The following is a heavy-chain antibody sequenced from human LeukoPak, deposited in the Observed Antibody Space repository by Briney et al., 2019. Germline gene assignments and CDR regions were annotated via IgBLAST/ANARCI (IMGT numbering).Heavy chain of an antibody. J-gene: IGHJ5*02. CDR3: ARERLREPGLSWFDP. V-gene: IGHV3-30-3*01. D-gene: IGHD4-17*01. CDR2: ISYDGSNK. Sequence: GGSLRLSCAASGFTFSSYAMHWARQAPGKGLEWVAVISYDGSNKYYADSVKGRFTISRDNSKNTLYLQMNSLRAEDTAVYYCARERLREPGLSWFDPWGQGTLVTVSS. CDR1: GFTFSSYA.